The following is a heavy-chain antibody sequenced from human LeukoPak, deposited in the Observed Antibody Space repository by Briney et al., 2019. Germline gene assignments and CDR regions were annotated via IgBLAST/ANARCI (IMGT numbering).Heavy chain of an antibody. V-gene: IGHV3-53*01. J-gene: IGHJ3*02. CDR2: IYGGGTT. D-gene: IGHD3-3*01. Sequence: GGSLRLSCAASGFTVSSNYMSWVRQAPGKGLEWVSIIYGGGTTYYADSVKGRFTISRHNSKNTLYLQMNGLRAEDTAVYYCAKELPTYYDFWSGLPRRTDAFDIWGQGTMVTVSS. CDR1: GFTVSSNY. CDR3: AKELPTYYDFWSGLPRRTDAFDI.